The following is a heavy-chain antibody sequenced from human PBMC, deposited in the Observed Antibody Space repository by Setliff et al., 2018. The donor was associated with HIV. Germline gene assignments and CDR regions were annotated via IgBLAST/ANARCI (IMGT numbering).Heavy chain of an antibody. D-gene: IGHD3-22*01. Sequence: ASVKVSCKASGYTFINFGITWVRQAPGQGLEWVGYISGYNGNTKYAQNVQGRVTMTTDTSTSTAYMELRSLRSEDTAVYYCATRAYDSSGYLRSRVSGAAFDIWGQGTMVTVSS. CDR3: ATRAYDSSGYLRSRVSGAAFDI. J-gene: IGHJ3*02. CDR2: ISGYNGNT. CDR1: GYTFINFG. V-gene: IGHV1-18*04.